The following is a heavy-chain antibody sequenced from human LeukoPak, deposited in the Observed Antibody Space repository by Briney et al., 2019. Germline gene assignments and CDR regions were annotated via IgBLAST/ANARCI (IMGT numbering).Heavy chain of an antibody. V-gene: IGHV4-59*08. Sequence: SETLSLTCTVSGGSISSYYWSWIRQPPGKGLEWIGYIYYSGSTNYNPSLKSRVTISIDTSKKQFSLKLSSVTAADTAVYYCATKLGSGYDYVYWGQGTLVTVSS. CDR3: ATKLGSGYDYVY. J-gene: IGHJ4*02. CDR1: GGSISSYY. CDR2: IYYSGST. D-gene: IGHD5-12*01.